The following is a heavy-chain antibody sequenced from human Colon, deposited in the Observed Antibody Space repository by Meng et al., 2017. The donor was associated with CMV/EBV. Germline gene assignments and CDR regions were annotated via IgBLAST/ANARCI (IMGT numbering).Heavy chain of an antibody. J-gene: IGHJ4*02. CDR3: ATGSGDFDH. CDR2: IQSDGNT. V-gene: IGHV4-4*07. D-gene: IGHD1-26*01. Sequence: LQESGTGLVMLSETLSLTCCVSGAPISNFVWSWIRQSAGRRLEWIGRIQSDGNTYYNPSLKSRVTVSQDTSKNQISLRLRSVTAADTAVYYCATGSGDFDHWGQGTLVTVSS. CDR1: GAPISNFV.